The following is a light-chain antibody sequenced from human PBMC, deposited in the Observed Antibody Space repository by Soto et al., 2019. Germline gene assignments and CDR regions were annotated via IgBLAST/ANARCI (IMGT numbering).Light chain of an antibody. CDR3: EQLDASPLT. J-gene: IGKJ5*01. V-gene: IGKV1-13*02. CDR1: QGISSA. Sequence: AIQVTQSPSSLSASVGDTVTITCRASQGISSAFAWYQQKLGKVPRLLIYDFFNLQSGVPSRFSGSGSGTVLTRTSCLLQPEDFATYCCEQLDASPLTFGQGTRLEVK. CDR2: DFF.